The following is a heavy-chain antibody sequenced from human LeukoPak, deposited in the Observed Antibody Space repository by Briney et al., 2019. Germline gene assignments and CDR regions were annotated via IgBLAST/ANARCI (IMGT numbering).Heavy chain of an antibody. CDR2: MNPNSGNT. CDR1: GYTFTSYD. Sequence: ASVKVSCKASGYTFTSYDINWARQATGQGLEWMGWMNPNSGNTGYAQKFQGRVTMTRNTSISTAYMELSSLRSEDTAVYYCARNLSSSSNWEFDYWGQGTLVTVSS. D-gene: IGHD7-27*01. V-gene: IGHV1-8*01. J-gene: IGHJ4*02. CDR3: ARNLSSSSNWEFDY.